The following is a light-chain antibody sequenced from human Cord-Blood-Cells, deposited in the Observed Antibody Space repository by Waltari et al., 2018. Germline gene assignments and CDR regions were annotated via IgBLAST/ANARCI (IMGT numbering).Light chain of an antibody. Sequence: QSALTQPASVPGSPGQSNTISCTGTSRGVGGYNHVSWYQQHPVKAPKLMIYDVSNRPSGVSNRFSGSKPGNTASLTSSGLQAEDEADYYCSSYTSSSTWVFGGGTKLTVL. CDR3: SSYTSSSTWV. V-gene: IGLV2-14*01. CDR2: DVS. CDR1: SRGVGGYNH. J-gene: IGLJ3*02.